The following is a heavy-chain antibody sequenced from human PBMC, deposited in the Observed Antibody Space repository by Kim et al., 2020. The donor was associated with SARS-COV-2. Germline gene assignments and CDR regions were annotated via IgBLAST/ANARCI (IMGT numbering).Heavy chain of an antibody. Sequence: GGSLRLSCAASGVTVSSNYMSWLRQAPGKGLEWLSVINSGDKTYYVESVKGRLIISRGNSKNTLYFQMSSLRVEDTAVYYCSTNLVAAGVGWGQGTLVTV. V-gene: IGHV3-66*01. CDR3: STNLVAAGVG. J-gene: IGHJ4*02. CDR1: GVTVSSNY. D-gene: IGHD6-13*01. CDR2: INSGDKT.